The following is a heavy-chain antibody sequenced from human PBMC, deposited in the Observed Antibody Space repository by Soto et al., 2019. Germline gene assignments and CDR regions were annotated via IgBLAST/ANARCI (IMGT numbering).Heavy chain of an antibody. CDR3: AREPPGPLTGTLAY. D-gene: IGHD1-7*01. J-gene: IGHJ4*02. CDR2: INHSGST. Sequence: PSATRSLTCSVEGGSCGVYDVSWLRQPPGKGLEWIGEINHSGSTNYNPSLKSRVTISVDTSKNQFSLKLSSVTAADTAVYYCAREPPGPLTGTLAYWGQGTPVTGSS. CDR1: GGSCGVYD. V-gene: IGHV4-34*01.